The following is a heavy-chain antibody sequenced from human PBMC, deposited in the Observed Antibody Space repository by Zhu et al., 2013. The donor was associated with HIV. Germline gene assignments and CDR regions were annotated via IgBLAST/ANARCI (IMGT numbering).Heavy chain of an antibody. CDR1: GYTFSSYY. J-gene: IGHJ4*02. V-gene: IGHV1-46*01. D-gene: IGHD5-18*01. CDR3: ARGPVRRGYSYGYRPYYFDY. Sequence: QVQLVQSGAEVKKPGASVKVSCKASGYTFSSYYIHWVRQAPGQGLEWMGIINPTGDTTKYAQKFQGRLTMTRDTSTSTVYMHLSSLRSEDTAVYYCARGPVRRGYSYGYRPYYFDYWGQGTLVTVSS. CDR2: INPTGDTT.